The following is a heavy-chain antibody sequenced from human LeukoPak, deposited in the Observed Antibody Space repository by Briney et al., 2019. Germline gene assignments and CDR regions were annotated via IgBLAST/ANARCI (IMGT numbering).Heavy chain of an antibody. CDR3: ASFYDYVWGSYRGGLDY. J-gene: IGHJ4*02. CDR2: ISSSSSYI. CDR1: GFTFSSYW. Sequence: GGSLRLSCAASGFTFSSYWMSWVRQAPGKGLEWVSSISSSSSYIYYADSVKGRFTISRDNAKNSLYLQMNSLRAEDTAVYYCASFYDYVWGSYRGGLDYWGQGTLVTVSS. V-gene: IGHV3-21*01. D-gene: IGHD3-16*02.